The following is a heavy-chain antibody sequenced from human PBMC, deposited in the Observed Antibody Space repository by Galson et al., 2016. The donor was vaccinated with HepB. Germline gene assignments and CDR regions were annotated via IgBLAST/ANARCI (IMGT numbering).Heavy chain of an antibody. Sequence: SLRLSCAASGLTFSSYAMNWVRQAPGEGLEWASSISGSGGSTYYADSVKGRFTISRDNSKNRLYLQMNSLRAEDTAIYYCAKDVSYSDYGPYHYFYGLYVLGKGTTVTVSS. V-gene: IGHV3-23*01. CDR2: ISGSGGST. CDR1: GLTFSSYA. CDR3: AKDVSYSDYGPYHYFYGLYV. D-gene: IGHD4-17*01. J-gene: IGHJ6*04.